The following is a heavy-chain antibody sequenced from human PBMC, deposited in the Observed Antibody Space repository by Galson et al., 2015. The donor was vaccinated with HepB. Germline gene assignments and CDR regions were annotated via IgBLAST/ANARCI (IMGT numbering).Heavy chain of an antibody. Sequence: QSGAEVKKPGESLKISCKGSGYSFTSYWIGWVRQMPGKGLEWMGIIYPGDSDTRYSPSFQGQVTISADKSISTAYLQWSSLKASDTAMYYCVRHVPLWFGEGSLPVYWGQGTLVTVSS. D-gene: IGHD3-10*01. CDR2: IYPGDSDT. CDR3: VRHVPLWFGEGSLPVY. J-gene: IGHJ4*02. V-gene: IGHV5-51*01. CDR1: GYSFTSYW.